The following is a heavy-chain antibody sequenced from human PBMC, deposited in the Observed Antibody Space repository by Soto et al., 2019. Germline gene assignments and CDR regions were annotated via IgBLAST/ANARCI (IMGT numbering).Heavy chain of an antibody. Sequence: SETLCITCAISGGSISIGGYSWSWIRQPPGKGLEWIGYIYHSGSTYYNPSLKSRVTISVDRSKNQFSLKLSSVTAADTAVYYCARALPGWSGYYDGPFDIWGQGTLVTVSS. CDR3: ARALPGWSGYYDGPFDI. CDR1: GGSISIGGYS. V-gene: IGHV4-30-2*01. J-gene: IGHJ3*02. D-gene: IGHD3-3*01. CDR2: IYHSGST.